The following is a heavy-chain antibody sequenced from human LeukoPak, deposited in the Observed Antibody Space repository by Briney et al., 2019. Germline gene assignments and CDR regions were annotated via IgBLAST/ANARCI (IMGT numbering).Heavy chain of an antibody. J-gene: IGHJ3*01. CDR3: ARISYPPVEYAFDV. CDR1: GFTFNTYA. CDR2: ISYDGSNK. V-gene: IGHV3-30-3*01. D-gene: IGHD1-26*01. Sequence: GRSLRLSCAASGFTFNTYAIHWVRQAPGKGLEWVAVISYDGSNKYYADSVKGRFTISRDNSKNTLYLQMNSLRTEDTAVYYCARISYPPVEYAFDVWGQGTMVTVSS.